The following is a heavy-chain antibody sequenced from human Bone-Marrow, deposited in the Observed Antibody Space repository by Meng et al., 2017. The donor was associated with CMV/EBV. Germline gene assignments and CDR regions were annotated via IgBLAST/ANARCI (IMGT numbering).Heavy chain of an antibody. J-gene: IGHJ4*02. Sequence: GESLKISCQASGFSFTSHSFHWVRQAPGKGLEWVALTSYDGTTNFHADSVKGRFTVSRDNSKNMVYLQMSSLRADDSALYFCARARFLEWLFTDYWGQGTVVTVSS. CDR1: GFSFTSHS. CDR3: ARARFLEWLFTDY. CDR2: TSYDGTTN. D-gene: IGHD3-3*01. V-gene: IGHV3-30-3*01.